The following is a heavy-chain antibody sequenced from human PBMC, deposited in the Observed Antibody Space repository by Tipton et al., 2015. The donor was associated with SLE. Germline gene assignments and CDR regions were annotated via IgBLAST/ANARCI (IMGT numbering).Heavy chain of an antibody. D-gene: IGHD3-10*01. CDR1: GFTFSSYS. V-gene: IGHV3-21*01. Sequence: SLRLSCAASGFTFSSYSMNWVRQAPGKGLEWVSSISSSSSYIYYADSVKGRFTISRDNAKNSLYLQMNSLRAEDTAVYYCAREDYGSGSYYYYYYGMDVWGQGTTVTVSS. J-gene: IGHJ6*02. CDR2: ISSSSSYI. CDR3: AREDYGSGSYYYYYYGMDV.